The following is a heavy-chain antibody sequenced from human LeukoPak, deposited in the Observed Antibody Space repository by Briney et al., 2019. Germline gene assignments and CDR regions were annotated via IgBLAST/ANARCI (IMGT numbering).Heavy chain of an antibody. J-gene: IGHJ4*02. D-gene: IGHD3-9*01. V-gene: IGHV3-23*01. Sequence: GGSLRLSCAASGFTFSSYAMSWARQAPGKGLEWVSAISGSGGSTYYADSVKGRFTISRDNSKNTLYLQMDSLRAEDTAVYYCASGLRYFDWSIAYWGQGTLVTVSS. CDR3: ASGLRYFDWSIAY. CDR1: GFTFSSYA. CDR2: ISGSGGST.